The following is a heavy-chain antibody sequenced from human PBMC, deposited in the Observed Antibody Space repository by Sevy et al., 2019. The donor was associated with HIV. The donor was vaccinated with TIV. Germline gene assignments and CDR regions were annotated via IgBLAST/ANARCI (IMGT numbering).Heavy chain of an antibody. CDR2: ISGSGGST. CDR3: ARPSGGRGAQLDY. CDR1: GFTFSSYA. D-gene: IGHD3-10*01. V-gene: IGHV3-23*01. J-gene: IGHJ4*02. Sequence: GGSLRLSCAASGFTFSSYAMSWVRQAPGKGLEWVAAISGSGGSTYYADSVKGRFTISRDNSKNTLYLQMNSLRAEDTAVYSCARPSGGRGAQLDYWGQGTLVTVSS.